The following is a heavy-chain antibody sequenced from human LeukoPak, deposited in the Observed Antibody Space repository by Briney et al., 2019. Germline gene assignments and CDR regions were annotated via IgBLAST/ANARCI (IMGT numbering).Heavy chain of an antibody. CDR1: GGSISSYY. CDR2: IYYSGST. D-gene: IGHD3-10*02. J-gene: IGHJ6*02. V-gene: IGHV4-59*01. Sequence: MTSETLSPTCTVCGGSISSYYWSWIRQPPGKGLEWIGYIYYSGSTNYNPSLKSRVTISVDTSKNQFSLKLSSVTAADTALYYCAKDLRYYVAMDVWGQGTTVTVSS. CDR3: AKDLRYYVAMDV.